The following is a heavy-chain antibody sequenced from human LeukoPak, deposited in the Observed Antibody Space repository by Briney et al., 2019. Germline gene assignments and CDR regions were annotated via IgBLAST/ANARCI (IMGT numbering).Heavy chain of an antibody. CDR1: GGSISSYY. Sequence: PSETLSLTCTVSGGSISSYYWSWIRQPPGKGLEWIGEINHSGSTNYNPSLKSRVTISVDTSKNQFSLKLSSVTAADTAVYFCATVITVTSVRWFDPWGQGTLVTVSS. CDR2: INHSGST. V-gene: IGHV4-34*01. D-gene: IGHD4-17*01. CDR3: ATVITVTSVRWFDP. J-gene: IGHJ5*02.